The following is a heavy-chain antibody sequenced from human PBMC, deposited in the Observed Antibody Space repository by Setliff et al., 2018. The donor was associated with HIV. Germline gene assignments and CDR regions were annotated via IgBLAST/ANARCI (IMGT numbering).Heavy chain of an antibody. V-gene: IGHV3-48*01. CDR3: AKDPNNYYDSSGYYYEALYFDY. D-gene: IGHD3-22*01. Sequence: PGGSLRLSCAASGFTFGSYSMNWVRQAPGKGLEWISYITKRADETHYADSVKGRFTISRDNAKNSLYLQMSSLKTEDTAVYYCAKDPNNYYDSSGYYYEALYFDYWGQGTLVTVSS. J-gene: IGHJ4*02. CDR1: GFTFGSYS. CDR2: ITKRADET.